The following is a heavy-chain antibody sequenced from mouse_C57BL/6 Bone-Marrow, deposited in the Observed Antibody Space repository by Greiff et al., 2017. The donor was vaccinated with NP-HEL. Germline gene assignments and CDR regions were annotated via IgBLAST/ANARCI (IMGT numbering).Heavy chain of an antibody. V-gene: IGHV5-6*01. Sequence: EVKLMESGGDLVKPGGSLKLSCAASGFTFSSYGMSWVRQTPDKRLEWVATISSGGSYTYYPDSVKGRFTISIDNAKNTLYLQMSGLKSEDTAMYYCASLYYCGSSPWGQGTTLTVSS. CDR2: ISSGGSYT. CDR1: GFTFSSYG. CDR3: ASLYYCGSSP. D-gene: IGHD1-1*01. J-gene: IGHJ2*01.